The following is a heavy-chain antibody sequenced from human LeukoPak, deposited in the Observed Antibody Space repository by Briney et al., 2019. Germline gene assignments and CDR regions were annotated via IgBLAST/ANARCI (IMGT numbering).Heavy chain of an antibody. V-gene: IGHV3-48*03. Sequence: GGSLRLSCAASGFTFSSYEMNWVRQAPGKGLEWVSYISSSGSTIYYADSEKGRFTISRDNAKNSLYLQMNSLRAEDTAVYYCARGLLGQVTTTGYFDYWGQGTLVTVSS. CDR3: ARGLLGQVTTTGYFDY. J-gene: IGHJ4*02. D-gene: IGHD4-17*01. CDR1: GFTFSSYE. CDR2: ISSSGSTI.